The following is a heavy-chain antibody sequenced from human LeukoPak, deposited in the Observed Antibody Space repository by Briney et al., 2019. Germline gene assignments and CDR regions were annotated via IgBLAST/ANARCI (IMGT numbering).Heavy chain of an antibody. CDR3: ARLSRKGRIVVNTFDI. V-gene: IGHV4-39*07. CDR1: GGSISSSSYY. CDR2: IYYSGST. J-gene: IGHJ3*02. Sequence: SETLSLTCTVSGGSISSSSYYWGWIRQPPGTGLEWIGSIYYSGSTNYNPSLKSRVTISVDTSKNQFFLNLTSVTAADTAAYFCARLSRKGRIVVNTFDIWGQGTLVTVSS. D-gene: IGHD3-22*01.